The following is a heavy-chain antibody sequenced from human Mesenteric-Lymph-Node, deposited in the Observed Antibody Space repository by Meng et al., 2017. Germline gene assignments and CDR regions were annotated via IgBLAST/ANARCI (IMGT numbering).Heavy chain of an antibody. Sequence: QVQLVQSGVEVKKPGASVRVSCTASGYTFTSYAMHWVRQAPGQRLEWMGWINVGNGNTEYSQKFQDRVTITRDTSASTAYMELSSLRSEDTAVYYCARGPKSGSYSNYWGQGTLVTVSS. J-gene: IGHJ4*02. CDR3: ARGPKSGSYSNY. CDR1: GYTFTSYA. D-gene: IGHD1-26*01. CDR2: INVGNGNT. V-gene: IGHV1-3*01.